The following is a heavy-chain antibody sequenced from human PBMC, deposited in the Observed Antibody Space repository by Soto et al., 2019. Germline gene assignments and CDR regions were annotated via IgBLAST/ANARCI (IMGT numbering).Heavy chain of an antibody. CDR2: ISGSGGST. CDR1: GFTFSSYA. J-gene: IGHJ4*02. Sequence: GGSLRLSCAASGFTFSSYAMSWVRQAPGKGLEWVSAISGSGGSTYYADSVKGRFTNSRDNSKNTLKLQMNSLRAEDTAVYYCAKASTLQYYDILTGQLDYWGQGTLVTVSS. V-gene: IGHV3-23*01. CDR3: AKASTLQYYDILTGQLDY. D-gene: IGHD3-9*01.